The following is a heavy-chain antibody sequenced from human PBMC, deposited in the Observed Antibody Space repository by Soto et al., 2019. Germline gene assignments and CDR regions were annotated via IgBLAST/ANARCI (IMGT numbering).Heavy chain of an antibody. CDR3: ARQDATMGYYAFWSGFPVAH. D-gene: IGHD3-3*01. CDR1: GGSISSYY. CDR2: IYYGGDT. Sequence: PSETLSLTCTVSGGSISSYYLSWIRQPPGKGLEWIGNIYYGGDTNYNPSLKSRVTISVDRSNNQFFLKVTSVTAADTAVYYCARQDATMGYYAFWSGFPVAHWGQGTLVTVSS. J-gene: IGHJ4*02. V-gene: IGHV4-59*08.